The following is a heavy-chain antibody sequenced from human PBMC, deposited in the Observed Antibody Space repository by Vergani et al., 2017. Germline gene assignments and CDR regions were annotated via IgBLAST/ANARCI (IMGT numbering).Heavy chain of an antibody. CDR2: ISARYPST. Sequence: EVQLLQSGGGVIQPGGSVRLSCAASGFTFSASPMTWVRQAPGKGLEWVSAISARYPSTYYADSVKGRFTISRDNSKNMLYLQMNSLRAEDTAVYYCARLSYDTTPYLQGAYDCWGQGTLVSVSS. CDR3: ARLSYDTTPYLQGAYDC. J-gene: IGHJ4*02. CDR1: GFTFSASP. V-gene: IGHV3-23*01. D-gene: IGHD3-22*01.